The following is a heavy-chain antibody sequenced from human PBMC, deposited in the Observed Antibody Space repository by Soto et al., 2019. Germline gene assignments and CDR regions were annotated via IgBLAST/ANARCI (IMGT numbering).Heavy chain of an antibody. J-gene: IGHJ4*02. V-gene: IGHV3-30*18. CDR1: GFSFNTYV. D-gene: IGHD2-21*01. Sequence: GGSLRHSCTDSGFSFNTYVMDWVRQAPGKGLEWVARILYDGSKEYYADPVKGRFTISRDNSKNTLYLQMDRLRVEDTAVYFCAKGLALMADHWGQGTPVTVSS. CDR2: ILYDGSKE. CDR3: AKGLALMADH.